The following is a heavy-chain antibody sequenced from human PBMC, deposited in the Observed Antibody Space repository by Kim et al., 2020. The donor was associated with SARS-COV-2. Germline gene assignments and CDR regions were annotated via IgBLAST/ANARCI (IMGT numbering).Heavy chain of an antibody. CDR2: VYRDGRT. CDR3: ARTEEYGMDV. Sequence: SETLSLTCIVSGHSISSGDYWGWIRQPPGRGLEWIASVYRDGRTLYKASLKSRLSVSVDTSKNQFSLNVTSATAADTAVYYCARTEEYGMDVWGQGTTGT. CDR1: GHSISSGDY. J-gene: IGHJ6*02. V-gene: IGHV4-38-2*02.